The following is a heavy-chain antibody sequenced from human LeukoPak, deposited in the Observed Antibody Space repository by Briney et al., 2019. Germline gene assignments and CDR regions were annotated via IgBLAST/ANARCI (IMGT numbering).Heavy chain of an antibody. CDR3: ARVIISSSSAGRRYFDL. D-gene: IGHD6-6*01. V-gene: IGHV4-34*01. CDR1: GGSFSGYY. CDR2: INHSGST. J-gene: IGHJ2*01. Sequence: SETLSLTCAVYGGSFSGYYWSWIRQPPGKGLEWIGEINHSGSTNYNPSLKSRVTISVDTSKNQFSLKLSSVTAADTAVYYCARVIISSSSAGRRYFDLWVRGTLVTVSS.